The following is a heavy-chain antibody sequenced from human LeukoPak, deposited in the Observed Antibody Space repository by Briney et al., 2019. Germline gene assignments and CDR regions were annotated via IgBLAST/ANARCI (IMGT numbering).Heavy chain of an antibody. D-gene: IGHD6-13*01. CDR1: GFTFSSYW. J-gene: IGHJ6*02. V-gene: IGHV3-74*01. Sequence: GGSLRLSCAASGFTFSSYWMHWVRQAPGKGLVWVSRINTDGSSTSYADSVKGRFTISRDNAKNTLYLQMNSLRAEDTAVYYCAGGLGADSSWFLYYYGMDVWGQGTTVTVSS. CDR3: AGGLGADSSWFLYYYGMDV. CDR2: INTDGSST.